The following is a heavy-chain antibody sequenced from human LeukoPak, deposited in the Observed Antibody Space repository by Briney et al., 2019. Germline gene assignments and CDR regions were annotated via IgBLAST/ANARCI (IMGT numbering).Heavy chain of an antibody. CDR2: MYYSGGT. V-gene: IGHV4-39*01. CDR3: ASKYSSGWFYFDY. D-gene: IGHD6-19*01. J-gene: IGHJ4*02. Sequence: SETLSLTCTVSGGSISSSSYSWDWIRQPPGKGLEWIGSMYYSGGTYYNPSLRSRVTMPVDTSKNQFSLKLSSVTAADTAVYYCASKYSSGWFYFDYWGQGTLVTVSS. CDR1: GGSISSSSYS.